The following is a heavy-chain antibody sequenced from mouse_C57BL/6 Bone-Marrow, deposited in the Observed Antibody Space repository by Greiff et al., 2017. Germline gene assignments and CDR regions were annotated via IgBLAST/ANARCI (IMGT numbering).Heavy chain of an antibody. CDR3: TPYGKFDY. Sequence: EVQRVESGAELVRPGASVKLSCTASGFNIKDDYMHWVKQRPEQGLEWIGWIDPENGDTEYASKFQGKATITADTSSNTAYLQLSSLTSEDTAVYYCTPYGKFDYWGQGTTLTVSS. V-gene: IGHV14-4*01. D-gene: IGHD2-1*01. J-gene: IGHJ2*01. CDR2: IDPENGDT. CDR1: GFNIKDDY.